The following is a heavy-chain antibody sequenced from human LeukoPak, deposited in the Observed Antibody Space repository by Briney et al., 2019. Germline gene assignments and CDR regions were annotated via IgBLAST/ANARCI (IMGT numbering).Heavy chain of an antibody. Sequence: GASVKVSCKASGYTFTSYGISWVRQAPGQGLEWMGWISAYNGNTNYAQKLQGRVTMTTDTSTSTAYMELRSLRSDDTAVYYCARAAPTTVTEWFDPWGQGTLVTVSS. D-gene: IGHD4-17*01. J-gene: IGHJ5*02. CDR3: ARAAPTTVTEWFDP. CDR1: GYTFTSYG. CDR2: ISAYNGNT. V-gene: IGHV1-18*01.